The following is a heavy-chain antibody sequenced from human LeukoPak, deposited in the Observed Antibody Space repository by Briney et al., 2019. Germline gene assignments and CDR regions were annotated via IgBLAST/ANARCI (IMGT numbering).Heavy chain of an antibody. CDR2: INHSGST. D-gene: IGHD3-3*01. CDR1: GGSFSGYY. J-gene: IGHJ4*02. CDR3: ARHPHYDFWSGYYVDY. V-gene: IGHV4-34*01. Sequence: SETLSLTCAVYGGSFSGYYWSWIRQPPGKGLEWIGEINHSGSTNYNPSLKSRVTISVDTSRNQSSLKLSSVTAADTAVYYCARHPHYDFWSGYYVDYWGQGTLVTVSS.